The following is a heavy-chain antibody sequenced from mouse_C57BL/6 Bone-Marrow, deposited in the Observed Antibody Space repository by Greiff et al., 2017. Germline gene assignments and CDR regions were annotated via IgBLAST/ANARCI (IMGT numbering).Heavy chain of an antibody. J-gene: IGHJ1*03. CDR1: GFNIKNTY. V-gene: IGHV14-3*01. D-gene: IGHD2-12*01. CDR3: ERYDYINDGYFDV. CDR2: VDPANGNT. Sequence: VQLQQSVAELVRPGASVKLSCTASGFNIKNTYMHWVKQRPEQGLEWIGRVDPANGNTKYALKYQGKATITADTSSSTAYIQLSSLTSEDSAVYYCERYDYINDGYFDVWGTGTTVTVSS.